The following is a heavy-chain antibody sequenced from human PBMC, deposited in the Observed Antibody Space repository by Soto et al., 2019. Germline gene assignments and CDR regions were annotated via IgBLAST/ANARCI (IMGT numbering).Heavy chain of an antibody. J-gene: IGHJ4*02. CDR1: GFTFRWFG. V-gene: IGHV3-30*18. Sequence: GGSLRLSCAGSGFTFRWFGMNWVRQAPGKGLEWVARISNDGSNEYYVDSVKGRFTISRDNSKNTLYLQMDSLRAEDTAVYYCAKGEVRGIIPSYFDYWGLGTLVTAPQ. CDR2: ISNDGSNE. CDR3: AKGEVRGIIPSYFDY. D-gene: IGHD3-10*01.